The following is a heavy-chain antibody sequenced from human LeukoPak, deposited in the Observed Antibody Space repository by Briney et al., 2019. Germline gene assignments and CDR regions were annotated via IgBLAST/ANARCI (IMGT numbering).Heavy chain of an antibody. Sequence: GGSLRLSCAASGFTFSSYAMHWVRQAPGKGLEWVAVISYDGSNKYYADSVKGRFTISRDNSKNTLYLQMNSLRAEDTAVYYCAKRVPIAARPLDFWGQGTLVTVSS. CDR1: GFTFSSYA. J-gene: IGHJ4*02. CDR3: AKRVPIAARPLDF. D-gene: IGHD6-6*01. CDR2: ISYDGSNK. V-gene: IGHV3-30-3*02.